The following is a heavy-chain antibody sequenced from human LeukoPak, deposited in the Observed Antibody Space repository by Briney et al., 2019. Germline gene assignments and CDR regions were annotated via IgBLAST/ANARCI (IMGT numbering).Heavy chain of an antibody. CDR3: TRVYYPGYFDY. V-gene: IGHV3-49*04. CDR1: GFTFGDYA. CDR2: IRSKAYGGTT. D-gene: IGHD3-22*01. Sequence: GSLRLSCTASGFTFGDYAMSWVRQAPGKGLEWVGFIRSKAYGGTTEYAASVKGRFTISRDDSKSIAYLQMNSLKTEDTAVYYCTRVYYPGYFDYWGQGTLVTVSS. J-gene: IGHJ4*02.